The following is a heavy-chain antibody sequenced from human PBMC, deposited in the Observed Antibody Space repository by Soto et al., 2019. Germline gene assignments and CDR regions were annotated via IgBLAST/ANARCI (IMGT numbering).Heavy chain of an antibody. D-gene: IGHD3-3*01. CDR3: ARHGQRRLRFLVYYYGMDV. CDR1: GGSFSGYY. Sequence: SETLSLTCAVYGGSFSGYYWSWIRQPPGKGLEWIGEINHSGSTNYNPSLKSRVTISVDTSKTQFSLKLSSVTAADTAVYYCARHGQRRLRFLVYYYGMDVWGQGTTVTVSS. CDR2: INHSGST. V-gene: IGHV4-34*01. J-gene: IGHJ6*02.